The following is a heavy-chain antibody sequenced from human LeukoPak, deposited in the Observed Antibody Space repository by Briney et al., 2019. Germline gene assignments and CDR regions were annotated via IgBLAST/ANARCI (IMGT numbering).Heavy chain of an antibody. V-gene: IGHV1-69*05. CDR2: IIPIFGTA. J-gene: IGHJ4*02. CDR3: ASLSRDGYNNFDY. CDR1: GGTFSSYA. Sequence: SVKVSCKASGGTFSSYAISRVRQAPGQGLEWMGGIIPIFGTANYAQKFQGRVTITTDESTSTAYMELSSLRSEDTAVYYCASLSRDGYNNFDYWGQGTLVTVSS. D-gene: IGHD5-24*01.